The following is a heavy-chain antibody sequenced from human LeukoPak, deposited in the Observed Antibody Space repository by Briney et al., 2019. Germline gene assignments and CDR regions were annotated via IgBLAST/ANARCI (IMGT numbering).Heavy chain of an antibody. CDR1: GGSFSGYY. D-gene: IGHD5-18*01. V-gene: IGHV4-34*01. CDR2: INHSGST. Sequence: KSSETLSLTCAVYGGSFSGYYWSWIRQPPGKGLEWIGEINHSGSTNYNPSLKSRVTISVDTSKNQFSLKLSSVTAADTAVYYCARVDTAMVPHYYYGTDVWGQGTTVTVSS. J-gene: IGHJ6*02. CDR3: ARVDTAMVPHYYYGTDV.